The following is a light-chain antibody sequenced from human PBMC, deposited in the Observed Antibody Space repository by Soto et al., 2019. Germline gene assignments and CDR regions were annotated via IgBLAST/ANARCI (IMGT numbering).Light chain of an antibody. Sequence: DIQMTQSPSTLSGSVGDRVTITCRASQTISSWLAWYQQKPGKAPKLLIYKASTLKSGVPSRFSGSGSGTEFTLIINRLEPEDVAIYYCQQYGGSPRITFGQGTKVDIK. CDR1: QTISSW. V-gene: IGKV1-5*03. CDR2: KAS. CDR3: QQYGGSPRIT. J-gene: IGKJ1*01.